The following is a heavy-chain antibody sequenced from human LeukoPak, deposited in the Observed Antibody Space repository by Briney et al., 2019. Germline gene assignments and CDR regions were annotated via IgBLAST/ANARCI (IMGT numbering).Heavy chain of an antibody. D-gene: IGHD6-19*01. CDR2: IYHSGST. V-gene: IGHV4-39*01. J-gene: IGHJ5*02. Sequence: SETLSLTCTVSGGSISTISYYWGWIRQPPGKGLEWIGSIYHSGSTYYNPSLKSRVTISVDTSKNQFSLKLSSVTAADTAVYYCARHPSGRQWLGGGNWFGPWGQGTLVTVSS. CDR3: ARHPSGRQWLGGGNWFGP. CDR1: GGSISTISYY.